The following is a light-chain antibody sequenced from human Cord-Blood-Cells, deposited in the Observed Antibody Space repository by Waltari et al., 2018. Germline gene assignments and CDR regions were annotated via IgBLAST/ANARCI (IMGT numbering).Light chain of an antibody. CDR3: CSYAGSSTWV. Sequence: QSALTQPASVSGSPGQSITISCTGTSSDVGSYNLVSWYQQHPGKAPKLRIYEGSKRPSGVSNRFSGSKSGNKASLTIAGLQAEDEADYYCCSYAGSSTWVFGGGTKLTVL. J-gene: IGLJ3*02. V-gene: IGLV2-23*01. CDR2: EGS. CDR1: SSDVGSYNL.